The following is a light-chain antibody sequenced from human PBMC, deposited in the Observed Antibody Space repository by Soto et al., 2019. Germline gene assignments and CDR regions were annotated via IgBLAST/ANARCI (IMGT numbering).Light chain of an antibody. J-gene: IGKJ5*01. CDR2: AAS. CDR1: QSISSY. CDR3: QQSYSTPIT. V-gene: IGKV1-39*01. Sequence: DIQITQSRSSLSASVGARVTITRRASQSISSYLNWYQQKPGKATKVLIYAASNLQSGVPSRFSGSGSGTDFTLTISSLKPEDFATDDCQQSYSTPITFGQGTRLEIK.